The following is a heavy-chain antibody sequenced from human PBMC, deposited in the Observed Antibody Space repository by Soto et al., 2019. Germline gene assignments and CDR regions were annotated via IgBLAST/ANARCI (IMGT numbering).Heavy chain of an antibody. V-gene: IGHV3-33*01. J-gene: IGHJ4*02. Sequence: QVQLVESGGGVVQPGRSLRLSCAASGFSFNSYGMQWVRQAPGKGLEWVALIWYDGSNKYYADSVKGRFTISRDNSKNTLYLQMSSLRAEDTAVYCCARGYNSGPPDPYNEYWGQGTLVTVSS. CDR2: IWYDGSNK. D-gene: IGHD6-19*01. CDR3: ARGYNSGPPDPYNEY. CDR1: GFSFNSYG.